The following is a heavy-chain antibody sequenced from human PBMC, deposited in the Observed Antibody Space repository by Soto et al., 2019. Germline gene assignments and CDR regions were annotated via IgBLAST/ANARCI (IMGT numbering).Heavy chain of an antibody. CDR1: GYTFTSYY. J-gene: IGHJ6*02. Sequence: QVQLVQSGAEVKKPGASVKVSCKASGYTFTSYYMHWVRQAPGQGLEWMGIINPSGGSTSYAQKFQGRVTMTRDTSTSTVYMELSSLRPEDTAVYYCARGGDSSGYSSYYYYGMDVWGQGTTVTVSS. CDR3: ARGGDSSGYSSYYYYGMDV. V-gene: IGHV1-46*01. CDR2: INPSGGST. D-gene: IGHD3-22*01.